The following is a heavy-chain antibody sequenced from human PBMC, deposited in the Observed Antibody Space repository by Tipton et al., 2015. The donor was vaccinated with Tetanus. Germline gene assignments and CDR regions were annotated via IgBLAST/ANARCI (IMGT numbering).Heavy chain of an antibody. J-gene: IGHJ6*02. D-gene: IGHD2/OR15-2a*01. CDR2: ISADKRKT. V-gene: IGHV1-18*01. Sequence: QLVQPGGEIKRPGASVRVSCEASGYTLTSHGVSWVRQAPGGGLQWLGWISADKRKTDYAAVAQGRVSLTTETSWGTAYFELRSLPCDVRGIYYCATSPLGHFDSETRYYFYVLDVWGAWTSVTFSS. CDR3: ATSPLGHFDSETRYYFYVLDV. CDR1: GYTLTSHG.